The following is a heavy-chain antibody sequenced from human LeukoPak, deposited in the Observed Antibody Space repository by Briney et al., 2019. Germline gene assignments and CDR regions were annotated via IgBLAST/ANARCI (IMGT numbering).Heavy chain of an antibody. J-gene: IGHJ4*02. CDR2: ISDSGDTT. V-gene: IGHV3-23*01. Sequence: GGSLRLSCAASGFIFASYGMSWVRLAPGKGLEWVSSISDSGDTTFYADFLKGRFTVSRDNSKNTVFLQMNSLTADDTAVYYCAKAGDSAYYHDKSGYFYWGQGTLVTVSS. D-gene: IGHD3-22*01. CDR1: GFIFASYG. CDR3: AKAGDSAYYHDKSGYFY.